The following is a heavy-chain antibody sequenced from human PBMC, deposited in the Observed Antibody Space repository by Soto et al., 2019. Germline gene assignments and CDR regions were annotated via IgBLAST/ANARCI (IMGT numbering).Heavy chain of an antibody. D-gene: IGHD2-15*01. CDR1: GFTFSSYG. V-gene: IGHV3-33*06. CDR2: IWYDGSNK. J-gene: IGHJ4*01. Sequence: PGGSLRLSCAASGFTFSSYGMHWVRQAPGKGLEWVAVIWYDGSNKYYADSVQGRFTISRDNPKNTLFLQMNSLRAEDTATYYCAKARCSGNPCYVPDYWGHGTLVTVSS. CDR3: AKARCSGNPCYVPDY.